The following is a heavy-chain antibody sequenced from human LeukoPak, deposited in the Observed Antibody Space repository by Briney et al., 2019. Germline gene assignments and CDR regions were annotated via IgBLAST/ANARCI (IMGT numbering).Heavy chain of an antibody. D-gene: IGHD1-26*01. CDR2: ISYDGSNK. CDR3: ARGSPSYWDYYFDY. CDR1: GFTFISYA. J-gene: IGHJ4*02. Sequence: GGSLRLSCPAPGFTFISYAMHWARQAPGKGLDWVAVISYDGSNKYYADSVKGRFTISRDNSKNTLYLQMNSLRAEDTAVYYCARGSPSYWDYYFDYWGQGTLVTVSS. V-gene: IGHV3-30-3*01.